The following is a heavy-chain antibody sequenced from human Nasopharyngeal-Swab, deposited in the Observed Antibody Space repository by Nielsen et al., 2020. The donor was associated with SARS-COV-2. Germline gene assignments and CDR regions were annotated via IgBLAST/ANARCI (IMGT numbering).Heavy chain of an antibody. CDR3: ARESDSSRYYYGMDV. J-gene: IGHJ6*02. D-gene: IGHD3-22*01. V-gene: IGHV1-18*01. Sequence: ASVKVSCKASGYTFTSYGISWVRQAPGQGLEWMGWISAYNGNTNYAQKLQGRVTMTTDTSTSTAYMELRSLRSEDTAVYYCARESDSSRYYYGMDVWGQGTTVTVSS. CDR2: ISAYNGNT. CDR1: GYTFTSYG.